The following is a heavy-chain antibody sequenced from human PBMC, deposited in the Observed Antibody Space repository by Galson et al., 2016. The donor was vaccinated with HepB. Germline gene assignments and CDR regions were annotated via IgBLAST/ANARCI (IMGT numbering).Heavy chain of an antibody. CDR1: GGSISSGDYY. V-gene: IGHV4-61*08. CDR3: ARDVARLNNFGAKSLDS. CDR2: IDSSGST. J-gene: IGHJ5*01. D-gene: IGHD4-17*01. Sequence: SETLSLTCTASGGSISSGDYYWSWTRQPPGKGLEWIGYIDSSGSTNYNPSLKSRVTISVDTSKNQFSLKLSSVTAADTALYYCARDVARLNNFGAKSLDSWGQGTLVTVSS.